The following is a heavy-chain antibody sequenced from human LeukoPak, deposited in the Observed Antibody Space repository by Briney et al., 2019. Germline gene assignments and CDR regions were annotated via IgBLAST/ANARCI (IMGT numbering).Heavy chain of an antibody. V-gene: IGHV3-23*01. Sequence: GGSLRLSCAASGFTFTSYAMNWVRQAPGKGLEWVSVISVSSGTTYYADSVKGRFTISRDNSKSTLYLQMNSLRAEDTATYYCAKERLVSHTAGFDSWGQGTLVTVSS. CDR2: ISVSSGTT. CDR1: GFTFTSYA. J-gene: IGHJ4*02. D-gene: IGHD2-8*02. CDR3: AKERLVSHTAGFDS.